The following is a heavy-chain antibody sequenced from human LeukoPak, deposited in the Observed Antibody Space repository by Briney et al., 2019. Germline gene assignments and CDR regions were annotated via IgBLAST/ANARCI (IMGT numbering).Heavy chain of an antibody. CDR2: INHSGST. V-gene: IGHV4-34*01. J-gene: IGHJ4*02. CDR1: GGSFSGYY. Sequence: PSETLSLTCAVYGGSFSGYYWSWIRQPPGKGLEWIGEINHSGSTNYKSSLKSRVTISVDTCNNQFSQKLSSVTAADTAVYYCARRSGYDSSGYYYVVVDYWGQGTLVTVSS. CDR3: ARRSGYDSSGYYYVVVDY. D-gene: IGHD3-22*01.